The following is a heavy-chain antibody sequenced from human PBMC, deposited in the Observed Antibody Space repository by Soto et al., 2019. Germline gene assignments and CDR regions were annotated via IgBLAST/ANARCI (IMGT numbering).Heavy chain of an antibody. CDR2: IRSKADNYAT. J-gene: IGHJ6*02. V-gene: IGHV3-73*02. CDR3: PRLAEWEYYDGMDV. Sequence: EVQLVESGGGLVQPGGSLKLSCAVSGFTFSVSAIHWVRQASGKGLEWVGRIRSKADNYATAYGASVKGRFSISRDDSKNTAYLQMSSLNTEDTAVYYCPRLAEWEYYDGMDVWGQGTTVTVSS. CDR1: GFTFSVSA. D-gene: IGHD1-26*01.